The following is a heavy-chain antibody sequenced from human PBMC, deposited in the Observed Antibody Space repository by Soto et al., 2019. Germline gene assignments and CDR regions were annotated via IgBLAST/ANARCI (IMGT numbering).Heavy chain of an antibody. J-gene: IGHJ4*02. Sequence: EVQLVESGGGLVQPGGSLRLSCGASGFTFSSYWMNWVRQAPGKGLEWVANIKQDGSETSYVDSVKGRFTISRDNAKNSLYLQMNSLRAEDTAVYYCARVDDSAWYTRDYWGQGTLVNVSS. CDR1: GFTFSSYW. D-gene: IGHD6-19*01. CDR3: ARVDDSAWYTRDY. V-gene: IGHV3-7*01. CDR2: IKQDGSET.